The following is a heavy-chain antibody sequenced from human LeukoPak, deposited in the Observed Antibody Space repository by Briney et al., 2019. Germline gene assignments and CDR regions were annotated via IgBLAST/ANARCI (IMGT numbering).Heavy chain of an antibody. CDR1: GFTFSSYW. J-gene: IGHJ6*03. CDR3: ARVSGSYTYYYYYYMDV. D-gene: IGHD1-26*01. CDR2: IKQDGSEK. Sequence: GWSLRLSCAASGFTFSSYWMSWVRQAAGKGLEWVANIKQDGSEKYYVDSVKSRFTISRDNAKNSLYLQMNSLRAEDTAVYYCARVSGSYTYYYYYYMDVWGKGTTVTVSS. V-gene: IGHV3-7*01.